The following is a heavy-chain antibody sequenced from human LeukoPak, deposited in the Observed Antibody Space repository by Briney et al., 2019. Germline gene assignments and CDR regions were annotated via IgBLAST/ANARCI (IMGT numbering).Heavy chain of an antibody. Sequence: GESLKISCKGSGYSFTSYWIGWVRQIPGKGLGWVGIIYPGDSDPRHSASFQGQVHISADKSTSTAYLQWSSLKASGTAMCYCARLHHSSSWSLDYWGQRTLVTVSS. V-gene: IGHV5-51*01. CDR1: GYSFTSYW. CDR2: IYPGDSDP. J-gene: IGHJ4*02. D-gene: IGHD6-13*01. CDR3: ARLHHSSSWSLDY.